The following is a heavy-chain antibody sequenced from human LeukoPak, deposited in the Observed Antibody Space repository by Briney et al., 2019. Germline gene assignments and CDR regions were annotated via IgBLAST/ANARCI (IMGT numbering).Heavy chain of an antibody. V-gene: IGHV3-11*01. CDR3: ARDVQRWLQGLGYPSIDY. CDR1: GFTFSDYY. Sequence: PGGSLRLSCAASGFTFSDYYMSWIRQAPGKGLEWVSYISSTVSTIYYADSVKGRFTISRDDAKNSLYLQMNSLRAEDTALYYCARDVQRWLQGLGYPSIDYWGQGTLVTVSS. J-gene: IGHJ4*02. D-gene: IGHD5-24*01. CDR2: ISSTVSTI.